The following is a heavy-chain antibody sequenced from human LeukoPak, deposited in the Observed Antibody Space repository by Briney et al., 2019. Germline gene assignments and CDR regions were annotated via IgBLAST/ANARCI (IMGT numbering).Heavy chain of an antibody. CDR2: LSSGSDYI. Sequence: GGSLRLSCAASGFNFRRYTMNWVRQAPGKGLEWVSGLSSGSDYIYYADSVKGRFTISRHNSKNTLYLQMNSLRAEDTAVYYCARAPDFWSGYYDVNWGQGTLVTVSS. CDR1: GFNFRRYT. CDR3: ARAPDFWSGYYDVN. D-gene: IGHD3-3*01. V-gene: IGHV3-21*04. J-gene: IGHJ4*02.